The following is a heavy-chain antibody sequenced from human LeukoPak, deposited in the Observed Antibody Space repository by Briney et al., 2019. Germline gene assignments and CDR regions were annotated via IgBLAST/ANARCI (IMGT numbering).Heavy chain of an antibody. D-gene: IGHD3-10*01. V-gene: IGHV4-61*02. J-gene: IGHJ5*02. CDR3: ARGYGVLLWFGEYAWFDP. CDR1: GGSISSGSYY. Sequence: SQTLSLTCTVSGGSISSGSYYWSWIRQPAGKGLEWIGRIYTSGRTNYNPSLKSRVTISVDTSKNQFSLKLSSVTAADTAVYYCARGYGVLLWFGEYAWFDPWGQGTLVTVSS. CDR2: IYTSGRT.